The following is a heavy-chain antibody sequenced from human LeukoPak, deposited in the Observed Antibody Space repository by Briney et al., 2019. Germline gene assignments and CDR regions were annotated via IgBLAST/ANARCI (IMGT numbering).Heavy chain of an antibody. J-gene: IGHJ5*02. D-gene: IGHD3-10*01. Sequence: GESLKISCKGSGYSFTSYWIGWVRQMPGKGLEWMGIIYPGDSDTRYSPSFQGQVTISADKSISTAYLQWSSLKASDTAMYYCARRYYGSGSYSYNWFDPWGQGTLVSVSS. CDR2: IYPGDSDT. CDR1: GYSFTSYW. CDR3: ARRYYGSGSYSYNWFDP. V-gene: IGHV5-51*01.